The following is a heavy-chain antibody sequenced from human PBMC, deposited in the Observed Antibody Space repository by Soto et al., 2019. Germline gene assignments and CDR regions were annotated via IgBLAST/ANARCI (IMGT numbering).Heavy chain of an antibody. J-gene: IGHJ6*02. V-gene: IGHV4-59*01. CDR2: IYYSGRT. CDR1: GGSISSYY. D-gene: IGHD3-16*01. Sequence: QVQLQESGPGLVKPSETLSLTCTVSGGSISSYYWNWIRQPPGKGLEWIGYIYYSGRTNYNPSLKSRVTISVDTSKNQFALTLSSVTAADTAVYYCARDGGTYGMDVWGQGTTVTVSS. CDR3: ARDGGTYGMDV.